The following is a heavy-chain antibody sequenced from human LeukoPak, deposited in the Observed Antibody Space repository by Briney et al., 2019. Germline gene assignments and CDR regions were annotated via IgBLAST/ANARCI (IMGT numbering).Heavy chain of an antibody. CDR1: GYTFTSYG. D-gene: IGHD5-18*01. CDR3: ARAPPTQFFVDTAMANYFDY. Sequence: ASVKVSCKASGYTFTSYGISWVRQAPGQGLEWMGWISAYNGNTNYAQKLQGRVTMTTDTSTSTAYMELRSLRSDDTAVYYRARAPPTQFFVDTAMANYFDYSGQGTLVTVSS. V-gene: IGHV1-18*01. CDR2: ISAYNGNT. J-gene: IGHJ4*02.